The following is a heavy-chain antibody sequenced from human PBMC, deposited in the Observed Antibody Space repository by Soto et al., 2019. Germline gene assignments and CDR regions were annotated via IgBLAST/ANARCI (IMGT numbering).Heavy chain of an antibody. D-gene: IGHD6-19*01. V-gene: IGHV3-23*01. Sequence: EVQLLESGGGLVQPGGSLRLSCAASGFTFSTYAMNWVRQAPGKGLEWVSGISGSGDSTYYADSVKGRFTVSRDNSTTTLYLQMNSLRAEDTAVFYCAKERSSGWSFDYWGQGTLVTVSS. CDR1: GFTFSTYA. CDR3: AKERSSGWSFDY. CDR2: ISGSGDST. J-gene: IGHJ4*02.